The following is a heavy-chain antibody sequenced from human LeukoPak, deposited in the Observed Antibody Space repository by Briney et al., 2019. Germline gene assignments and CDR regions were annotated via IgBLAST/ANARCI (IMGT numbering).Heavy chain of an antibody. J-gene: IGHJ5*02. CDR2: IYYSGST. D-gene: IGHD2-15*01. CDR1: GGSISIYY. Sequence: SETLSLTCTVSGGSISIYYWSWIRQPPGKGLEWIGYIYYSGSTNYNPSLKSRVTISVDTSKNQFSLKLSSVTAADTAVYYCARAVVADNIHNWFDPWGQGTLVTVSS. V-gene: IGHV4-59*01. CDR3: ARAVVADNIHNWFDP.